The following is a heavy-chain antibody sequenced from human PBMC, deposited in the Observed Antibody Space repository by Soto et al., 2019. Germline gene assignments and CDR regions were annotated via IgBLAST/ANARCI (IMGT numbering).Heavy chain of an antibody. D-gene: IGHD3-22*01. CDR1: GFTFSNYA. Sequence: EVQLLESGGGLVQPGGSLRLSCAASGFTFSNYAMSWVRQAPGKGLEWVSGIGGRATSAYYADSVKGRFAISRDNSYNTLFLQLNSLRAEHTAVYYCAKSRYSDSSGDFYDFWGQGTLVSVSS. V-gene: IGHV3-23*01. CDR2: IGGRATSA. CDR3: AKSRYSDSSGDFYDF. J-gene: IGHJ4*02.